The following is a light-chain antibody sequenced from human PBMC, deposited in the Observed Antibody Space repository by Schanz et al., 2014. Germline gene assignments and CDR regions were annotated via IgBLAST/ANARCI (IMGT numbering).Light chain of an antibody. Sequence: QSALTQPASVSGSPGQSITISCSGTSSDVGGYNYVSWYQQHPGKAPELMIYDVSNRPSGVSNRFSGSKSGNTASLTISGLQAEDEADYYCSSHSLTSILVFGGGTKLTVL. CDR1: SSDVGGYNY. CDR3: SSHSLTSILV. V-gene: IGLV2-14*01. J-gene: IGLJ2*01. CDR2: DVS.